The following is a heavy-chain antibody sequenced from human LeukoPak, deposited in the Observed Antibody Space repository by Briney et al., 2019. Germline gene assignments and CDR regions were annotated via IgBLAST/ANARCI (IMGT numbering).Heavy chain of an antibody. J-gene: IGHJ6*02. D-gene: IGHD4-11*01. CDR2: IYTSGST. Sequence: SETLSLTCTVSGGSISSCYWSWIRQPAGKGLEWIGRIYTSGSTNYNPSLKSRVTMSVDTSKNQFSLKLSSVTAADTAVYYCARGTVTTRYYYYGMDVWGQGTTVTVSS. CDR1: GGSISSCY. CDR3: ARGTVTTRYYYYGMDV. V-gene: IGHV4-4*07.